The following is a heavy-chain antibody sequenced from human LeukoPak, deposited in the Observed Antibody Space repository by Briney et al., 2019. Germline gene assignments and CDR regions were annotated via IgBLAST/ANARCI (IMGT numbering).Heavy chain of an antibody. CDR1: GGTFSSYA. CDR2: INPNSGGT. CDR3: ARGARVAAGTGAFDI. J-gene: IGHJ3*02. D-gene: IGHD6-13*01. V-gene: IGHV1-2*02. Sequence: ASVKVSCKASGGTFSSYAISWVRQAPGQGLEWMGWINPNSGGTNYAQKFQGRVTMTRDTSISTAYMELSSLRSEDTAVYYCARGARVAAGTGAFDIWGQGTMVTVSS.